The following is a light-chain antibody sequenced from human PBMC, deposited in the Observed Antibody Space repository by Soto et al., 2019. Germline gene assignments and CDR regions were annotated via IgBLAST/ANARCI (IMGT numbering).Light chain of an antibody. CDR2: DVS. V-gene: IGKV3-11*01. CDR1: QSVTIY. J-gene: IGKJ5*01. CDR3: QQRSSWPPT. Sequence: VMTQSPATLSLSPGEGATLSCRASQSVTIYLAWYQEKSGQAPRLLIYDVSKRATGIPARFSGSGSGTDFNLNIASLEPEDSAIYFCQQRSSWPPTFGQGTRLEI.